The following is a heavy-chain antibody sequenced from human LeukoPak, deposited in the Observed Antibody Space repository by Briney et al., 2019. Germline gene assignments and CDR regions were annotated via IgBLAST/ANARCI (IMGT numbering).Heavy chain of an antibody. D-gene: IGHD2-2*01. Sequence: GGSLRLSCAASGFTFSSYSMNWVRQAPGKGLEWVSSISSSSSYIYYADSVKGRFTISRDNSKNTLYLQMNSLRAEDTAVYYCAKAQSYCSSSSCYLGYFQDWGQGTLVTVSS. J-gene: IGHJ1*01. CDR1: GFTFSSYS. V-gene: IGHV3-21*01. CDR2: ISSSSSYI. CDR3: AKAQSYCSSSSCYLGYFQD.